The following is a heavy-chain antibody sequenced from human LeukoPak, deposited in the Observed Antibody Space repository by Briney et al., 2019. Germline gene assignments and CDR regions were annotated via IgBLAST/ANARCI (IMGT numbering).Heavy chain of an antibody. CDR3: ARKMGTLGHAFDI. D-gene: IGHD7-27*01. J-gene: IGHJ3*02. V-gene: IGHV3-21*01. Sequence: GGSLRLSCAASGFTFSSYGMHWVRQAPGKGLEWVSSISSSSSYIYYADSVKGRFTISRDNAKNSLYLQMNSLRAEDTAVYYCARKMGTLGHAFDIWGQGTMVTVSS. CDR1: GFTFSSYG. CDR2: ISSSSSYI.